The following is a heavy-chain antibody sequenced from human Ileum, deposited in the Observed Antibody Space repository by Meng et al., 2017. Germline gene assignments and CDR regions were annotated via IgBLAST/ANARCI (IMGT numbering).Heavy chain of an antibody. J-gene: IGHJ4*02. CDR3: ASARYDN. V-gene: IGHV4-34*01. Sequence: QVQLLQWGAGLLKPSETLSLTCVVCGGSFSANYWTWIRQPPGKGLEWIGEINHNGNTNYKPSLKSRVTISVDTSKKKFSLRLTSVTAADTAVYYCASARYDNWGQGTLVTVSS. CDR2: INHNGNT. CDR1: GGSFSANY.